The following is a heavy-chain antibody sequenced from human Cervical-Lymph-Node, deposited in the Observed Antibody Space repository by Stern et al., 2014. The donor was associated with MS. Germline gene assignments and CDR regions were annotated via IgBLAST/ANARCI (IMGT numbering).Heavy chain of an antibody. V-gene: IGHV3-30*03. CDR2: ISYDGNHK. D-gene: IGHD2-8*01. Sequence: VQLVESGGAVVQPGSSLRLSCAASGFSFSSYGMHWVRQAPGKGLEWVAVISYDGNHKYYAASVKCRFTISRDNSKNTLHLQMNSVTPDDTAIYYCARDYEDTSMLFDHWGQGTLVTVSS. J-gene: IGHJ4*02. CDR3: ARDYEDTSMLFDH. CDR1: GFSFSSYG.